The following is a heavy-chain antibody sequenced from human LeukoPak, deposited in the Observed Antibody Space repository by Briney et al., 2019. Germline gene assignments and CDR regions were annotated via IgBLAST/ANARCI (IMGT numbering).Heavy chain of an antibody. CDR1: GGSISSTSYY. CDR3: ARGLGDSSSWSGIPYAFDI. CDR2: IYYSGST. V-gene: IGHV4-39*07. Sequence: PSETLSLTCTVSGGSISSTSYYWGWIRQPPGKGLEWIGSIYYSGSTYYNPSLKSRVTISVDTSKNQFSLKLSSVTAADTAVYYCARGLGDSSSWSGIPYAFDIWGQGTMVTVSS. J-gene: IGHJ3*02. D-gene: IGHD6-13*01.